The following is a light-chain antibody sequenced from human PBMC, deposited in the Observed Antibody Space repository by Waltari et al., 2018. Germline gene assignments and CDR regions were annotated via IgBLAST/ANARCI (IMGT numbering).Light chain of an antibody. CDR2: YDT. CDR1: NIRSRT. J-gene: IGLJ3*02. V-gene: IGLV3-21*04. CDR3: QVWDSSRAQVL. Sequence: SYVLTQPPSVSVAPGQTARITRGANNIRSRTVHWCQQRPGQAPVVVIYYDTDRPSGIPERFSGSNSGDTATLTISRVEAGDEADYYCQVWDSSRAQVLFGGGTRLTVL.